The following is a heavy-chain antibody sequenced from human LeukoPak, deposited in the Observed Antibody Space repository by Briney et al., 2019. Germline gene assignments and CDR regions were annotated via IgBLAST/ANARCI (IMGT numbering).Heavy chain of an antibody. D-gene: IGHD1-26*01. Sequence: ASVKVSCKASGYTFTGYYVHWVRQAPGQGLEWMGWINPYSGDTNYAQKFQGRVTMTRDTSISTAYMELSRLRSDDTAVYYCASNLAGSWLAADAFDIWGQGTMVTVSS. CDR1: GYTFTGYY. CDR2: INPYSGDT. J-gene: IGHJ3*02. V-gene: IGHV1-2*02. CDR3: ASNLAGSWLAADAFDI.